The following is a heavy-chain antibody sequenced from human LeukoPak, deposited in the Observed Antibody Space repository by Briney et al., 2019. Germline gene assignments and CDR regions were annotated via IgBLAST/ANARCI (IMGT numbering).Heavy chain of an antibody. CDR3: GRWSYCGDGDCYWLEC. J-gene: IGHJ4*02. Sequence: SETLSLTCTVSGGSISGYHWNWSRQPPGKGLEYIGNIHYSGSTNYNPSLKSRVTISVDTSKNQFSLRLNSLTAADTAVYYCGRWSYCGDGDCYWLECWGQGTLVTVSS. V-gene: IGHV4-59*08. D-gene: IGHD2-21*02. CDR1: GGSISGYH. CDR2: IHYSGST.